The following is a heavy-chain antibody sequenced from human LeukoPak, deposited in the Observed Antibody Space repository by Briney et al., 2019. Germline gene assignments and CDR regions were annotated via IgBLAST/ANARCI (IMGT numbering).Heavy chain of an antibody. CDR1: GFTFSSYA. Sequence: PGGSRRLSCAASGFTFSSYAISWVRQAPGKGLEWVSAISGSGSSTYYRDSVKGRSTISRDNSKNTLYLQMNSLRAEDTAVYHCARDHGDYTFGLWGQGTLVTVSS. CDR3: ARDHGDYTFGL. V-gene: IGHV3-23*01. D-gene: IGHD4-17*01. CDR2: ISGSGSST. J-gene: IGHJ4*02.